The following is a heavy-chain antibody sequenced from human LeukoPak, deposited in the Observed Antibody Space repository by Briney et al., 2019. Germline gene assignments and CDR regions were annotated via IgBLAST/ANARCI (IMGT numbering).Heavy chain of an antibody. CDR3: ARHLYYSFYYYYGMDV. Sequence: NPSETLSLTCTVSGGSISSYYWSWIRQPPGKGLEWIGYIYYSGSTNYNPSLKSRVTISVDTSKNQFSLKLSSVTAADTAVYYCARHLYYSFYYYYGMDVWGQGTTVTVSS. CDR2: IYYSGST. D-gene: IGHD3-22*01. CDR1: GGSISSYY. V-gene: IGHV4-59*08. J-gene: IGHJ6*02.